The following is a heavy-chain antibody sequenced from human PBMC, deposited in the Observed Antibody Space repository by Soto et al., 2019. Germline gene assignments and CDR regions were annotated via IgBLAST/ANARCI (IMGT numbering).Heavy chain of an antibody. Sequence: EVQLLESGGGLVQPGGSLRLSCAASGFSFSSYAMSWVRQAPGKGLEWVSGIRGSGGTTYYADSVKGRFTISRDNSKNTLYLQMNSLRAEDTAVYYCAKEDIVVVPAAIVDYWGQGTLVTVSS. V-gene: IGHV3-23*01. D-gene: IGHD2-2*01. J-gene: IGHJ4*02. CDR2: IRGSGGTT. CDR1: GFSFSSYA. CDR3: AKEDIVVVPAAIVDY.